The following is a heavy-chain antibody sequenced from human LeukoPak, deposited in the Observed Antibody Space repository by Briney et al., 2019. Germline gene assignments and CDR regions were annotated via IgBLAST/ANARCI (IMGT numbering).Heavy chain of an antibody. CDR1: GFTFTTYW. Sequence: PGGSLRLSCAASGFTFTTYWMGWVRQAPGKGLEWVANIKQDGSEKYYVDSVKGRFTISRDNAKNSLYLQMNSLRAEDTAVYYCAKDENYYGSGSYEGYWGQGTLVTVSS. CDR2: IKQDGSEK. V-gene: IGHV3-7*01. J-gene: IGHJ4*02. CDR3: AKDENYYGSGSYEGY. D-gene: IGHD3-10*01.